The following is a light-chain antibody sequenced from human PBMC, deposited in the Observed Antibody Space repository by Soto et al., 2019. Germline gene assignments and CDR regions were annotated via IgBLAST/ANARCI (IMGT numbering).Light chain of an antibody. J-gene: IGLJ1*01. Sequence: QSVLTQPPSVSGAPGQTVTISCTGGSSNLGPGFDVHWYQQVPGKAPKLVLYSNTLRPSGVPDRFSGSKSGSSASLAITGLQAEDEAVYYCQSYDSRLTGSIFGTGTKVTVL. V-gene: IGLV1-40*01. CDR1: SSNLGPGFD. CDR3: QSYDSRLTGSI. CDR2: SNT.